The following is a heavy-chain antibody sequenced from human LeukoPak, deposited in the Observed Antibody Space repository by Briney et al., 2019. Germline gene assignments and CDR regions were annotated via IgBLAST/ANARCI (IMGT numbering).Heavy chain of an antibody. CDR3: AKDRRGPTVLKTFDF. CDR2: ISYDGSNK. V-gene: IGHV3-30*18. J-gene: IGHJ4*02. Sequence: GGSLRLSCVASGFTFSSYGMHWVRQAPGKGLEWVAVISYDGSNKYYADSVEGRFTISRDNSKNTLYLQMNSLRAEDTAVYYCAKDRRGPTVLKTFDFWGQGTLVTVSS. CDR1: GFTFSSYG. D-gene: IGHD4-17*01.